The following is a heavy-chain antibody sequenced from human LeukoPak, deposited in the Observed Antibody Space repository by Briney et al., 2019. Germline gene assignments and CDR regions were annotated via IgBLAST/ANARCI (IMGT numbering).Heavy chain of an antibody. CDR1: GGTFSSYA. V-gene: IGHV1-69*05. J-gene: IGHJ3*02. CDR3: ARDPESSIAASVGEWAFDI. D-gene: IGHD6-6*01. CDR2: IIPIFGTA. Sequence: GASVKVSCKASGGTFSSYAISWVRQAPGQGLEWMGGIIPIFGTANYAQKFQGRVTITTDESTSTAYMELSSLRSEDTAVYYCARDPESSIAASVGEWAFDIWGQGTMVTVSS.